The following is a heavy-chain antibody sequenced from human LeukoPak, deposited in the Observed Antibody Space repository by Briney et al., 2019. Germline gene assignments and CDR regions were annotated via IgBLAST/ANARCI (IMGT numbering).Heavy chain of an antibody. CDR3: ARADVGPFDP. CDR1: GFTFSHYE. V-gene: IGHV3-48*03. CDR2: ISSSGGTI. D-gene: IGHD3-10*02. Sequence: PGGSLRLSCIGSGFTFSHYELNWVRKAPGKGLEWVSYISSSGGTIYYADSVKGRFTISRDNAKNSLYLQVNSLRAEDTAVYYCARADVGPFDPWGQGTLVTVSS. J-gene: IGHJ5*02.